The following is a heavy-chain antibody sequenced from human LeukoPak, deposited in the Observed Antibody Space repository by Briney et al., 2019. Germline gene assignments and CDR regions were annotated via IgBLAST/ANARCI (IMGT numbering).Heavy chain of an antibody. D-gene: IGHD3-10*01. CDR2: INHSGST. CDR3: ARGARSYYGSGRGWYYYYMDV. Sequence: PSETLSLTCAVYGGSFSGYYWSWIRQPPGKGLEWIGEINHSGSTNYNPSLKSRVTISVDTSKNQFSLKLSSVTAADTAVYYCARGARSYYGSGRGWYYYYMDVWGKGTTVTVPS. J-gene: IGHJ6*03. V-gene: IGHV4-34*01. CDR1: GGSFSGYY.